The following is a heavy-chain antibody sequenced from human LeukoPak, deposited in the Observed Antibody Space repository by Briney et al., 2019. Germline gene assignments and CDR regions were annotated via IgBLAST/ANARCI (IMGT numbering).Heavy chain of an antibody. CDR3: ARDPQWLTDAFDI. CDR2: TYYRSKWYY. CDR1: GDSGSSNTAA. J-gene: IGHJ3*02. V-gene: IGHV6-1*01. D-gene: IGHD6-19*01. Sequence: SQTLSLTCAIFGDSGSSNTAAWSWIRQFPSRGLEWLGRTYYRSKWYYDYAVSVKSRITINPDTSKNQFSLQLQSVTPEDMAVSYCARDPQWLTDAFDIWGQGTMVTVSS.